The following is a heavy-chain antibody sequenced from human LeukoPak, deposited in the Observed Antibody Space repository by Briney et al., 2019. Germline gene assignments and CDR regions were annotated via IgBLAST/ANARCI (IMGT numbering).Heavy chain of an antibody. Sequence: GASVKVSCKSSGYTFTGYYMHWVRQAQGQGLEWMGWINPNNGVTKYKQKFQGRVTMTRDMSTSTVYMELSSLRSEDTAVYYCASGRPWIDYWGQGTLVTVSS. J-gene: IGHJ4*02. CDR2: INPNNGVT. V-gene: IGHV1-2*02. D-gene: IGHD3-3*01. CDR3: ASGRPWIDY. CDR1: GYTFTGYY.